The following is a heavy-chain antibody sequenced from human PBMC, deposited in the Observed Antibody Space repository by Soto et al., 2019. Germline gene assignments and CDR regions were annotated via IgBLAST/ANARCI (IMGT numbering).Heavy chain of an antibody. V-gene: IGHV4-4*02. Sequence: QVQLQESGPGLVKPSGTLSLTCAVSGGSISSSNWWSWVRQPPGKGLEWIGEIYHSGSTNYNPSLKRRVSISVNKPKNQFSLKLSSVTAADTAVYYCARVAVAGTRFDYWGQGTLVTVSS. CDR1: GGSISSSNW. CDR2: IYHSGST. CDR3: ARVAVAGTRFDY. J-gene: IGHJ4*02. D-gene: IGHD6-19*01.